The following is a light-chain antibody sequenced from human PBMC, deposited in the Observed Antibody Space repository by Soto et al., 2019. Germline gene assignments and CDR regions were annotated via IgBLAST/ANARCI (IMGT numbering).Light chain of an antibody. CDR3: KQGGT. Sequence: EIVLTQSPATLSLSPGERATLSCRASQSVNSYLAWYQQKPGQAPRLLIYDASNRATGIPARFSGSGSGTDFTLTISSLEPKDFAVYYCKQGGTFGQGTRLEIK. J-gene: IGKJ5*01. CDR1: QSVNSY. CDR2: DAS. V-gene: IGKV3-11*01.